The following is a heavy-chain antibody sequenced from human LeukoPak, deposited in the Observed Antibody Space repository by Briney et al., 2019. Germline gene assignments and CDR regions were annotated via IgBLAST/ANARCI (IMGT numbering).Heavy chain of an antibody. CDR2: ISAYNGNT. D-gene: IGHD2-2*01. J-gene: IGHJ5*02. CDR1: GYTFTSYG. CDR3: AREMKGYCSSTSCYARFDP. Sequence: ASVKVSCKASGYTFTSYGISWVRQAPGQGLEWMGWISAYNGNTNYEQKLQGRVTMTTDTSTSTAYMELRSLRSDDTAVYYCAREMKGYCSSTSCYARFDPWGQGTLVTVSS. V-gene: IGHV1-18*01.